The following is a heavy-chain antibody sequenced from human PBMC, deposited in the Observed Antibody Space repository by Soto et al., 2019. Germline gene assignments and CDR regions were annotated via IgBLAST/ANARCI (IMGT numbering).Heavy chain of an antibody. J-gene: IGHJ4*02. V-gene: IGHV1-2*02. D-gene: IGHD3-3*01. CDR3: ARDPQTYYDFWSGYYGSPNFDY. CDR1: GYSFTGYY. CDR2: INPNSGGT. Sequence: QVQLVQSGAEVKKPGASVKVSCKASGYSFTGYYMHWVRQAPGQGLEWMGWINPNSGGTNYAQKFQGRVTMTRDTSISSAYMELSRLRSDDTAVYYCARDPQTYYDFWSGYYGSPNFDYWGQGTLVTVSS.